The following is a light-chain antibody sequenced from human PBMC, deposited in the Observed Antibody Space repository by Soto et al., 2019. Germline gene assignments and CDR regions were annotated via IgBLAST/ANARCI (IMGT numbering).Light chain of an antibody. Sequence: QSALTQPPSASGSPGQSVTISCTGTSSDVGGYNYVSWYQQHPGKAPKLMIYEVSKRPSGVPDRFSGSKSGNTASLTVSGLLAEDEADYYCSSYTSSSTYVFGTGTKVTVL. J-gene: IGLJ1*01. CDR2: EVS. CDR1: SSDVGGYNY. CDR3: SSYTSSSTYV. V-gene: IGLV2-8*01.